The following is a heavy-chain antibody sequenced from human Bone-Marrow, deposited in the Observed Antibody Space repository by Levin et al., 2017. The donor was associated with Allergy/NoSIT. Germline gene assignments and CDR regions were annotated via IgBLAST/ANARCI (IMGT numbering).Heavy chain of an antibody. CDR2: IYPRDSDT. Sequence: GESLKISCKGSGYSFTTYWIAWVRQMPGKGLDWMGIIYPRDSDTRYSPSFQGQVTISADKSISTAYVQWSSLRASDADRYYCARIREATVTTTLDYWGQGTLVTVSS. D-gene: IGHD4-17*01. CDR3: ARIREATVTTTLDY. J-gene: IGHJ4*02. CDR1: GYSFTTYW. V-gene: IGHV5-51*01.